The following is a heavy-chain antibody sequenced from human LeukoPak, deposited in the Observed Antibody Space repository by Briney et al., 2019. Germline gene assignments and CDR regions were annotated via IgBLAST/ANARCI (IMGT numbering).Heavy chain of an antibody. CDR3: ARAPDP. CDR2: ISSSSSTI. V-gene: IGHV3-48*01. J-gene: IGHJ5*02. CDR1: GFTFSNDW. Sequence: GGSLRLSCAASGFTFSNDWMCWVRQAPGKGLEWVSYISSSSSTIYYADSVKGRFTISRDNAKNSLYLQMNSLRAEDTAVYYCARAPDPWGQGTLVTVSS.